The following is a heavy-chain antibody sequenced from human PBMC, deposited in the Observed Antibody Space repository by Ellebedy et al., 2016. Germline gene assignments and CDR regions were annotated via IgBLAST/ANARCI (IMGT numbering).Heavy chain of an antibody. V-gene: IGHV3-66*01. J-gene: IGHJ4*02. CDR3: AFMWRYSYGLDY. Sequence: GESLKISCAASGFTVSSNYMSWVRQAPGKGLEWVSIIYSGGSTYYADSVKGRFTISRDNSKNTLYLQMNSLRAEDTAVYYCAFMWRYSYGLDYWGQGTLVTVSS. CDR1: GFTVSSNY. CDR2: IYSGGST. D-gene: IGHD5-18*01.